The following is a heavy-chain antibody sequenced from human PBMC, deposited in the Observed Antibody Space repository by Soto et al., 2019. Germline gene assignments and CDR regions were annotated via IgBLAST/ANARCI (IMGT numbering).Heavy chain of an antibody. D-gene: IGHD6-13*01. V-gene: IGHV4-38-2*02. J-gene: IGHJ4*02. CDR3: ARDKSIIWYFDY. CDR1: GYSISSGYY. CDR2: IYHSGST. Sequence: SETLSLTCAVSGYSISSGYYWGWIRQPPGKGLEWIGIIYHSGSTYYNPSLKSRVTISVDTSKNQFSLKLSSVTVADTAVYYCARDKSIIWYFDYCAQGILVTVSS.